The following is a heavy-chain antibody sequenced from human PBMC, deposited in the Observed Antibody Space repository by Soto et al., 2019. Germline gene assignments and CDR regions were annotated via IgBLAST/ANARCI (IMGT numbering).Heavy chain of an antibody. D-gene: IGHD2-21*02. CDR3: ARGDSGAFDL. CDR2: IHSDGSST. CDR1: GFTFSYYW. Sequence: EVRLVESEGGLVQPGGSLSLSCAASGFTFSYYWMHWVRQAPGQGLLWVSRIHSDGSSTTYADSVKGRFTISRDNAKNTVSRKMNSLRVEDTGVYFCARGDSGAFDLWGQGTMVTVSS. V-gene: IGHV3-74*01. J-gene: IGHJ3*01.